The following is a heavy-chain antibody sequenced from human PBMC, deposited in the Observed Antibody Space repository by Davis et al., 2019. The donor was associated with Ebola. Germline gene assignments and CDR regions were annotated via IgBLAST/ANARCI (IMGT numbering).Heavy chain of an antibody. V-gene: IGHV4-59*08. Sequence: MPSETLSLTCTVSDGPISSYYWSWIRQPPGKGLEWIGYIYYSGSTNYNPSLKSRVTISVDTSKNQFSLKLSSVTAADTAVYYCARGRGYNFFDYWGQGTLVTVSS. CDR1: DGPISSYY. J-gene: IGHJ4*02. D-gene: IGHD5-24*01. CDR3: ARGRGYNFFDY. CDR2: IYYSGST.